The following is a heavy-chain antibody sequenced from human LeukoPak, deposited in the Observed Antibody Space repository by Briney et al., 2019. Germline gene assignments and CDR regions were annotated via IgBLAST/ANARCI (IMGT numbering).Heavy chain of an antibody. J-gene: IGHJ1*01. CDR1: GFTFSNAW. V-gene: IGHV3-15*01. D-gene: IGHD3-22*01. Sequence: GGSLRLSCAASGFTFSNAWMSWVRQAPGKGLEWVGRIKSKTDGGTTDYAAPVKGRFTISRDDSKNTLYLQMNSLKTEDTAVYYCTTVDYYYDSSGYPLEYFQHWGQGTLVTVSS. CDR3: TTVDYYYDSSGYPLEYFQH. CDR2: IKSKTDGGTT.